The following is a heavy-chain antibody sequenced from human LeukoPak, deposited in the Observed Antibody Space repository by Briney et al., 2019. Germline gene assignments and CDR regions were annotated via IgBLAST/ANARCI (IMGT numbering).Heavy chain of an antibody. Sequence: PGGSLRLSCAASGFTFSSYAMSWVRQAPGKGLEWVSAISGSGGSTYYADSVKGRCTISRDNSKNTLYLQMNSLRAEDTAVYYCAKVRITMVQGADYMDVWGKGTTVTVSS. CDR2: ISGSGGST. CDR1: GFTFSSYA. CDR3: AKVRITMVQGADYMDV. V-gene: IGHV3-23*01. D-gene: IGHD3-10*01. J-gene: IGHJ6*03.